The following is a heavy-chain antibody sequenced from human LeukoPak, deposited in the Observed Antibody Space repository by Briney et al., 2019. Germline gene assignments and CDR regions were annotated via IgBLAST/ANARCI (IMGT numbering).Heavy chain of an antibody. J-gene: IGHJ4*02. CDR3: TKENDFVY. CDR2: ISYDGTNK. V-gene: IGHV3-30*18. Sequence: GRSLRLSCAASGFTFSNYDMHWVRQAPGKGLEWVAVISYDGTNKYYADSVKGRFTISRDNSKSTLYLQMNSLRAEDTAVYYCTKENDFVYWGQGTLVTVSS. D-gene: IGHD3-3*01. CDR1: GFTFSNYD.